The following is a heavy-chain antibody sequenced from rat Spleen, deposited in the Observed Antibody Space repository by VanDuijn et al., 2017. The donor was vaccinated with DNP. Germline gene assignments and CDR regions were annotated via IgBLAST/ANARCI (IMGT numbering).Heavy chain of an antibody. J-gene: IGHJ3*01. CDR2: VRFDGATT. CDR1: GFTFSEYY. Sequence: EVQLVESGGGLMQPGRSLKLSCAASGFTFSEYYMAWVRRAPTRGLEWVAYVRFDGATTYYGDSVKGRFTISRDNAKSSLYLQMSSLRSEDMATYYCARPMDYYSGGFAYWGQGTLVTVSS. CDR3: ARPMDYYSGGFAY. V-gene: IGHV5-22*01. D-gene: IGHD1-1*01.